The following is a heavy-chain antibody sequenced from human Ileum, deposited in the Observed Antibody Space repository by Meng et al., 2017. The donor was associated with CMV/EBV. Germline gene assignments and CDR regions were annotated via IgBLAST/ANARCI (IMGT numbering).Heavy chain of an antibody. CDR1: WFTFATCG. Sequence: NTSWFTFATCGINWLREAPGQRLVWMGCININTGNPVYAQDFRGRFVFSLDTSLSTAYLQINGLRAGDTAIYYCTRGDVAHSAKYDHWGQGTLVTVSS. CDR3: TRGDVAHSAKYDH. V-gene: IGHV7-4-1*02. D-gene: IGHD5-24*01. J-gene: IGHJ4*02. CDR2: ININTGNP.